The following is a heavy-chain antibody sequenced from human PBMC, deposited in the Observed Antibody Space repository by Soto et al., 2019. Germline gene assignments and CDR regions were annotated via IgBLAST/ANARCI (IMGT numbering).Heavy chain of an antibody. CDR3: ARVYCTNGVCYTGGLEDRKSSLDY. V-gene: IGHV3-21*01. J-gene: IGHJ4*02. CDR2: ISSSSSYI. D-gene: IGHD2-8*01. CDR1: GFTFSSYS. Sequence: GGSLRLSCAASGFTFSSYSMNWVRQAPGKGLEWVSSISSSSSYIYYADSVKGRFTISRDNAKNSLYLQMNSLRAEDTAVYYCARVYCTNGVCYTGGLEDRKSSLDYWGQGTLVTVSS.